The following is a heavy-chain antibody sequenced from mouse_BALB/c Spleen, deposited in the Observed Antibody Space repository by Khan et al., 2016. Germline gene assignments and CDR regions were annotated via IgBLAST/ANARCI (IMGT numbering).Heavy chain of an antibody. CDR3: AMRDFDV. J-gene: IGHJ1*01. V-gene: IGHV1-7*01. Sequence: VPLLQSGAELAKLGASVKMSCKASGYTFTTYWMHWVKQRPGQGLEWIGYITPSTGYTEYNQKFKDKATLTADKSSSTAYIQLSSLTSEDSAVYYCAMRDFDVWGAGTSVTVSS. CDR1: GYTFTTYW. CDR2: ITPSTGYT.